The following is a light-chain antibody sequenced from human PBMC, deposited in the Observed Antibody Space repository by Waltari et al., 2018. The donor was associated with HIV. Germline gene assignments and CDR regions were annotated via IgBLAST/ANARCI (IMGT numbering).Light chain of an antibody. CDR2: AAS. J-gene: IGKJ1*01. CDR3: QQYNNSPPWS. CDR1: QSVATN. V-gene: IGKV3-15*01. Sequence: RVMTQSQATLSVSPGESATLSCRASQSVATNLAWYQQKPGQAPRLLIYAASTRATGVPVRFSGSGSGTEFTLTITSLQSEDVAVYYCQQYNNSPPWSFGQGTKVEI.